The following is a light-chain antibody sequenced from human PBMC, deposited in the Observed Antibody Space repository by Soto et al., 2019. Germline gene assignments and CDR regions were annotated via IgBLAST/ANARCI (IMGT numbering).Light chain of an antibody. Sequence: DIQMTQSPSTLSASVGDRVTITCRASQSISSGLAWYQQKPGKAPKVLIYKASSLESRVPSRFSGSGSGTEFTLTISSLQPDDFATYYCQQYPSLYTFGQGTKLEI. CDR2: KAS. J-gene: IGKJ2*01. CDR3: QQYPSLYT. V-gene: IGKV1-5*03. CDR1: QSISSG.